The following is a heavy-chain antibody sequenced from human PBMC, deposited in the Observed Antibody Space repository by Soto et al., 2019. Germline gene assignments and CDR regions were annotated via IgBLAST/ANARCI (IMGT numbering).Heavy chain of an antibody. CDR1: GYTFTGYY. V-gene: IGHV1-2*02. CDR2: IIPDSGAT. D-gene: IGHD3-3*01. CDR3: ARGDRISIFGVIHWLDP. Sequence: ASVKVSCKASGYTFTGYYIHWVRQAPGQGLEWMGWIIPDSGATNYTQKFQGRVTMTSETSTNTAFLELSRLRSDDTAVYFCARGDRISIFGVIHWLDPWGQGTLVTVS. J-gene: IGHJ5*02.